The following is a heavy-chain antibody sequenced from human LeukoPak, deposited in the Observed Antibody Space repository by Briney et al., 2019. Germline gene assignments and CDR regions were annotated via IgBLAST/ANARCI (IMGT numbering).Heavy chain of an antibody. CDR1: GFTFSSYS. Sequence: PGGSLRLSCAASGFTFSSYSMNWVRQAPGKGLEWVSSISSSSSYIYYADSVKGRFTISRDNAKNSLYLQMNSLRAEDTAVYYCARAGTWFGELLAFDIWGQGTMVTVSS. V-gene: IGHV3-21*01. D-gene: IGHD3-10*01. CDR2: ISSSSSYI. J-gene: IGHJ3*02. CDR3: ARAGTWFGELLAFDI.